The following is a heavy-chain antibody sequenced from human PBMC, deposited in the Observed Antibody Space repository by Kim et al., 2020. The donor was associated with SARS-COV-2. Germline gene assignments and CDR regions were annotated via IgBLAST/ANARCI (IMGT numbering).Heavy chain of an antibody. J-gene: IGHJ6*02. Sequence: FTISRDNSKNTLYLQMNSLRAEDTAVYYCAKVGSAVAGDVLYYYYYGMDVWGQGTTVTVSS. D-gene: IGHD6-19*01. V-gene: IGHV3-23*01. CDR3: AKVGSAVAGDVLYYYYYGMDV.